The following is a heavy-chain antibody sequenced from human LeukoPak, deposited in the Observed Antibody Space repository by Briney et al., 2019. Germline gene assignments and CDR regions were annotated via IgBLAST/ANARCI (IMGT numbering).Heavy chain of an antibody. CDR2: IYHSGST. CDR1: DYSISSGYY. V-gene: IGHV4-38-2*02. D-gene: IGHD5-18*01. Sequence: SETLSLTCTVSDYSISSGYYWGWIRQPPGKGLEWIGSIYHSGSTYYNPSLKSRVTISVDTSKNQFSLKLSSVTAADTAVYYCASCGYSYGDRVGLDYWGQGTLVTVSS. J-gene: IGHJ4*02. CDR3: ASCGYSYGDRVGLDY.